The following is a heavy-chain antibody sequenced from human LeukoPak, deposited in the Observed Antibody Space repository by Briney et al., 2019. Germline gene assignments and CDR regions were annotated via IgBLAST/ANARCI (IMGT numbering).Heavy chain of an antibody. V-gene: IGHV1-8*01. J-gene: IGHJ4*02. Sequence: ASVEVSCKASGYIFTSYDTNWVRQAPGQGLEWMGWMNPNTGNTGYAQKFQGRLTITRDTSISTAYMELSRLRFEDTAVYYCARVTYGSGTYGAFDYWGQGTLVTVSS. CDR2: MNPNTGNT. CDR3: ARVTYGSGTYGAFDY. D-gene: IGHD3-10*01. CDR1: GYIFTSYD.